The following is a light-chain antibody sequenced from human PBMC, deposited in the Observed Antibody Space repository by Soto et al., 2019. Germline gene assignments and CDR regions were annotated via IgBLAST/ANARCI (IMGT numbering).Light chain of an antibody. J-gene: IGKJ1*01. Sequence: EIVFAQSPGTLSLSPGERATLSCRASQSVSSYLAWYQQKPGQAPRLLIYDASNRATGIPDRFSGSGSGTDFTLTISRLEPEDFAVYYCQQYAGSPTFGQGTKVDIK. CDR3: QQYAGSPT. CDR2: DAS. V-gene: IGKV3-20*01. CDR1: QSVSSY.